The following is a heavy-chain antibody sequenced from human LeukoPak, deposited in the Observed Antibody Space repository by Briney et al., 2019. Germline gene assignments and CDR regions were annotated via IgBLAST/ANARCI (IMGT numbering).Heavy chain of an antibody. CDR1: AFTFSTYA. CDR2: ISGSGGSI. D-gene: IGHD6-19*01. V-gene: IGHV3-23*01. J-gene: IGHJ4*02. CDR3: AKGYSSGWYFFDY. Sequence: PGGSLRLSCAASAFTFSTYAMSWVRQAPGKGLEWVSDISGSGGSIYYADSVKGRFTISRDNSKNTLYLQMNSLRAEDTAVYYCAKGYSSGWYFFDYWGQGTLVTVSS.